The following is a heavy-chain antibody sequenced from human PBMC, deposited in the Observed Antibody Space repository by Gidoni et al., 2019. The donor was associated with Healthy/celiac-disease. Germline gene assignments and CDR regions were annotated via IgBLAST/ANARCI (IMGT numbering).Heavy chain of an antibody. Sequence: QLQLQESGPGLVKPSETLSLPCTVSGGSISSSSYYWGWIRQPPGKGLEWIGSIYYSGSTYSNPSLKSRVTISVDTSKNQFSLKLSSVTAADTAVYYCARHRVPAARPTAYYYYGMDVWGQGTTVTVSS. CDR1: GGSISSSSYY. J-gene: IGHJ6*02. V-gene: IGHV4-39*01. D-gene: IGHD2-2*01. CDR2: IYYSGST. CDR3: ARHRVPAARPTAYYYYGMDV.